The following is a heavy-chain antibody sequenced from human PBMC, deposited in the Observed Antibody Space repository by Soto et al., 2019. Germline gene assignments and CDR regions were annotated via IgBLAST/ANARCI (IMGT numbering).Heavy chain of an antibody. CDR3: AHRHRYDDFDY. V-gene: IGHV2-5*02. CDR2: IYWDDDK. Sequence: QITLKESGPTLVKPTQTLTVTCTFSGFSLSTSGVGVGWIRQPPGKALEWLALIYWDDDKRYSPSLKSRLTHTKDTSKNQVVRTMSNIDPVDTTTYYCAHRHRYDDFDYWGQGTLVTVSS. J-gene: IGHJ4*02. D-gene: IGHD5-12*01. CDR1: GFSLSTSGVG.